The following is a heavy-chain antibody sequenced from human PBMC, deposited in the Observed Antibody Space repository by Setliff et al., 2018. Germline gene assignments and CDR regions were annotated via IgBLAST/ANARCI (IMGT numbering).Heavy chain of an antibody. D-gene: IGHD2-8*01. CDR2: ISDSSLHI. V-gene: IGHV3-21*01. CDR1: VFPFSISS. CDR3: GRSAANGGHDPFDI. Sequence: GESLKISCAASVFPFSISSMHWVRQAPGKGLEWVSSISDSSLHIYYRDSVKGRFTIFRDNAKDSLYLQMNSLRADDTAVYYCGRSAANGGHDPFDIWGQGTMVTVSS. J-gene: IGHJ3*02.